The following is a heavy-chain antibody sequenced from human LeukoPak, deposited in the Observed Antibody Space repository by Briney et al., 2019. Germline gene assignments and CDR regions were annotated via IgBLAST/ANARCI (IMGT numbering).Heavy chain of an antibody. V-gene: IGHV4-59*01. Sequence: SETLSLTCTVSGGSLRSYYWSWIRQPPGKGLEWIGYIFYVGSTNYNPSLKSRVTISVDTSKNQFSLKLNSVTAADTAVYYCARDYYDSRGEAFDIWGRGTLVTVSS. D-gene: IGHD3-22*01. J-gene: IGHJ2*01. CDR1: GGSLRSYY. CDR2: IFYVGST. CDR3: ARDYYDSRGEAFDI.